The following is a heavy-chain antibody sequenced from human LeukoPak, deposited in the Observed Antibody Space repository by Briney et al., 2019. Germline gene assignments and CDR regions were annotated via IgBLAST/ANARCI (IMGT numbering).Heavy chain of an antibody. D-gene: IGHD2-2*01. CDR2: IKSKTDGGTT. J-gene: IGHJ4*02. Sequence: GGSLRLSCAASGFTFRSFAMSWVRQAPGKGLEWVGRIKSKTDGGTTDYAAPVKGRFTISRDDSKNTLYLQMNSLKTEDTAVYYCTIINIVVVPAAMTGYWGQGTLVTVSS. V-gene: IGHV3-15*01. CDR1: GFTFRSFA. CDR3: TIINIVVVPAAMTGY.